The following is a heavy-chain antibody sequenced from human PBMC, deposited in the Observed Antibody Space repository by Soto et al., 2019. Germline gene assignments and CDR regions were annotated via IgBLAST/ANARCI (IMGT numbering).Heavy chain of an antibody. CDR2: ISGSGGST. V-gene: IGHV3-23*01. CDR3: ANLRGKVLVVIFDY. J-gene: IGHJ4*02. Sequence: GGSLRLSCAASGFTFDDYAMHWVRQAPGKGLEWVSAISGSGGSTYYADSVKGRFTISRDNSKNTLYLQMNSLRAEDTAVYYCANLRGKVLVVIFDYWGQGTLVTVSS. CDR1: GFTFDDYA. D-gene: IGHD3-22*01.